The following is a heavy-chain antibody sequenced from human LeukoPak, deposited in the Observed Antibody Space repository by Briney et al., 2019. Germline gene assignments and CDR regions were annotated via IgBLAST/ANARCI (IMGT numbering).Heavy chain of an antibody. CDR2: IYDSGST. CDR3: ARVPDYGDYYYGMDV. V-gene: IGHV4-39*07. Sequence: SETLSLTCTVSGGSIRSSYYYWGWIRQPPGKGLEWIGSIYDSGSTYYNPSLKSRVTISVDTSKNQFSLKLSSVTAADTAVYYCARVPDYGDYYYGMDVWGQGTTVTVSS. J-gene: IGHJ6*02. CDR1: GGSIRSSYYY. D-gene: IGHD4-17*01.